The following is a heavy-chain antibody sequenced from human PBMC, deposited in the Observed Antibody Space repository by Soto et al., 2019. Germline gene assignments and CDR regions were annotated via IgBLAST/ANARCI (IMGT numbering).Heavy chain of an antibody. CDR1: GGSFSGYY. D-gene: IGHD6-19*01. V-gene: IGHV4-34*01. J-gene: IGHJ3*02. Sequence: SETLSLTCAVYGGSFSGYYWSWIRQPPGKGLEWIGEINHSGSTNYNPSLKSRVTISVDTSKNQFSLKLSSVTAADTAVYYCARAPGYSSGWYGVNDAFDIWGQGTMVTVSS. CDR3: ARAPGYSSGWYGVNDAFDI. CDR2: INHSGST.